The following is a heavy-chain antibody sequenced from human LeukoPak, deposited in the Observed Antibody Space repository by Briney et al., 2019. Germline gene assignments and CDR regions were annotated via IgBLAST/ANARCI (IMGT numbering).Heavy chain of an antibody. Sequence: SVKVSCKASGGTFSSYAISWVRQAPGQGLDWMGGIIPIFGTANYAQKFQGRVTITADESTSTAYMELSSLRSEDTAVYYCARESHCSSTSCYLDYWGQGTLVTVSS. V-gene: IGHV1-69*13. D-gene: IGHD2-2*01. CDR3: ARESHCSSTSCYLDY. J-gene: IGHJ4*02. CDR1: GGTFSSYA. CDR2: IIPIFGTA.